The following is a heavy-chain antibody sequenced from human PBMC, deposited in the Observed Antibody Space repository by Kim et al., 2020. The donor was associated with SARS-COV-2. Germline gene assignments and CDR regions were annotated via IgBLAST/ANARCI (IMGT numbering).Heavy chain of an antibody. CDR2: ISYDGSNK. CDR1: GFTFSSYA. J-gene: IGHJ4*02. Sequence: GGSLRLSCAASGFTFSSYAMHWVRQAPGKGLEWVAVISYDGSNKYYADSVKGRFTISRDNSKNTLYLQMNSLRAEDTAVYYCARDSTVTTFPLFGYWGLGTLVTFSS. CDR3: ARDSTVTTFPLFGY. V-gene: IGHV3-30-3*01. D-gene: IGHD4-17*01.